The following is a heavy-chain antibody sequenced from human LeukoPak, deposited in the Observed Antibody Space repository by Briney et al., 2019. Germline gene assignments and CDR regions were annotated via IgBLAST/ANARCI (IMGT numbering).Heavy chain of an antibody. J-gene: IGHJ4*02. Sequence: PGGSLRLSCAASGFAVSSHHMTWVRQAPGKGLEWVSFIYTDGNTYYADPVEGRFTISRDNSKNMLYLQMNSLRAEDTAVYYCGREFTISPSYFDYWGQGTLVTVPS. V-gene: IGHV3-53*01. D-gene: IGHD3-10*01. CDR2: IYTDGNT. CDR1: GFAVSSHH. CDR3: GREFTISPSYFDY.